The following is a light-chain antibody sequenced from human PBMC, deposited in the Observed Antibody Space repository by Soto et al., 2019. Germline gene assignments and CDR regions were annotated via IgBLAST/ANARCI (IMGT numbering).Light chain of an antibody. CDR3: QQAYSFPIT. CDR2: DAT. Sequence: DIPMTQSPSSVSASVGETVTITCRASHYIDRWLAWYQQKPGKAPKLLIYDATRLRSGVPSTFIGSRSATDFTLTITDLQPEDFATYYCQQAYSFPITFCQGTRLEMK. J-gene: IGKJ5*01. V-gene: IGKV1-12*01. CDR1: HYIDRW.